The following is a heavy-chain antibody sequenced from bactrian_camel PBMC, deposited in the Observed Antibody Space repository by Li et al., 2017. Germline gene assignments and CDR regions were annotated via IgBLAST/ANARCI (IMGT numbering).Heavy chain of an antibody. J-gene: IGHJ4*01. Sequence: QLVESGGGSVQAGGSLTLSCAVSGHTISSCNMYWYRQAPGKEREGVATIGPDGNTKYADSVKGRFTISQNNARNTVYLQMNSLKPEDAAIYYCAAGARGRGHYCYLDPSDFPHWGQGTQVTVS. CDR2: IGPDGNT. V-gene: IGHV3-3*01. CDR3: AAGARGRGHYCYLDPSDFPH. D-gene: IGHD3*01. CDR1: GHTISSCN.